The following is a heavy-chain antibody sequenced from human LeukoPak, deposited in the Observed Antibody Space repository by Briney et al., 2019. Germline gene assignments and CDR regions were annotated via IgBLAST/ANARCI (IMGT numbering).Heavy chain of an antibody. CDR1: GFTVSGNY. CDR3: AKDVGYHYDTRFPT. Sequence: PGGSLRLSCAASGFTVSGNYMSWVRQAPGKGLEWVSDITGSGGSIYYADSVKGRFTISRDNSKNTLYLQMNSLRAEDTAVYYCAKDVGYHYDTRFPTWGQGTLVTVSS. V-gene: IGHV3-23*01. CDR2: ITGSGGSI. J-gene: IGHJ4*02. D-gene: IGHD3-22*01.